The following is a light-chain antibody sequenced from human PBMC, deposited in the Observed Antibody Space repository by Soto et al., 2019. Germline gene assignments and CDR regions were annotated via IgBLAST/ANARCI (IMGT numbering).Light chain of an antibody. CDR3: QQYGRSPWT. J-gene: IGKJ1*01. Sequence: EIVLTQSPATPSLSPGDRATLSCGASQSVSNNYLAWYQQKPGLAPRLLIYDASYRANGIPDRFSGSGSGTDFTLTISRLEPEDFVVYYCQQYGRSPWTFGQGTKVDIK. V-gene: IGKV3D-20*01. CDR2: DAS. CDR1: QSVSNNY.